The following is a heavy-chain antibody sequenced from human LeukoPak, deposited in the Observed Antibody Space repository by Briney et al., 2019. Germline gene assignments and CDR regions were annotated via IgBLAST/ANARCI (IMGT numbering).Heavy chain of an antibody. CDR1: GVTFCVDA. D-gene: IGHD3-22*01. CDR3: ARDLLRPRDYWWSYDSIRRSGAFDI. Sequence: GGSLRLSSAASGVTFCVDAMSSGPHAPGKRVGWVSPICGISGGMYSADSVKGRFTSSRDNSKNTLYLQMNSLSAEDTAVYYCARDLLRPRDYWWSYDSIRRSGAFDIWGQGTMVTVSA. CDR2: ICGISGGM. J-gene: IGHJ3*02. V-gene: IGHV3-23*01.